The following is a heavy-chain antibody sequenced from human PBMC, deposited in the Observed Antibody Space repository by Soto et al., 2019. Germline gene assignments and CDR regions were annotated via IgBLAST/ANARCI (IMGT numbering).Heavy chain of an antibody. D-gene: IGHD3-10*01. V-gene: IGHV4-59*08. J-gene: IGHJ6*02. Sequence: QVQLQESGPGLVKPSETLSLTCTVSGGSISSYYWSWIRQPPGKGLEWIGYIYYSGSTNYNPSLKSRLTISVDTSKNQFSLKLSSVTAADTAVYYCARHPNYYYGSGSSYYYYYYGMDVWGQGTTVTVSS. CDR3: ARHPNYYYGSGSSYYYYYYGMDV. CDR2: IYYSGST. CDR1: GGSISSYY.